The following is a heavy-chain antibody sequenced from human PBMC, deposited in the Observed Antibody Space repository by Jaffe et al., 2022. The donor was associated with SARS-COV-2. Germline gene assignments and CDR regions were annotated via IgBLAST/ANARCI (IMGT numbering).Heavy chain of an antibody. CDR3: AKDRDDILTGHYRGYYGMDV. V-gene: IGHV3-30*18. D-gene: IGHD3-9*01. J-gene: IGHJ6*02. Sequence: QVQLVESGGGVVQPGRSLRLSCAASGFTFSSYGMHWVRQAPGKGLEWVAVISYDGSNKYYADSVKGRFTISRDNSKNTLYLQMNSLRAEDTAVYYCAKDRDDILTGHYRGYYGMDVWGQGTTVTVSS. CDR1: GFTFSSYG. CDR2: ISYDGSNK.